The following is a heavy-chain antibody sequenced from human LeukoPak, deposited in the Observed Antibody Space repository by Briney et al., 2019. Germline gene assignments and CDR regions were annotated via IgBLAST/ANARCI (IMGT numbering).Heavy chain of an antibody. CDR1: GFTISDYY. CDR3: ARRPGTLYYYYYMDV. J-gene: IGHJ6*03. CDR2: ISGSDSTI. Sequence: GGSLRLSCAASGFTISDYYMNWIRQAPGKGLEWVSYISGSDSTIYYADSVKGRFTISRDKAKNSLYLQMNSLRAEDTAVYYCARRPGTLYYYYYMDVWGKGTTVTVSS. V-gene: IGHV3-11*04. D-gene: IGHD1-7*01.